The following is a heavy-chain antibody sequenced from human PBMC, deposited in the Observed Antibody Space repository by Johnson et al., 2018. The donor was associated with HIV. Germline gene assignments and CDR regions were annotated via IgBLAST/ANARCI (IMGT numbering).Heavy chain of an antibody. Sequence: QVQLVESGGGLVKPGGSLRLSCAASGFTFINAWMSWVRQAPGKGLEWVAFIRYDGSNKYYADSVTGRFTVSRDNSKNTLYLQMNSLRAEDTAVYYCAREPSIAAAGGDGAFDIWGQGTMVSVSS. CDR3: AREPSIAAAGGDGAFDI. CDR2: IRYDGSNK. D-gene: IGHD6-13*01. J-gene: IGHJ3*02. CDR1: GFTFINAW. V-gene: IGHV3-30*02.